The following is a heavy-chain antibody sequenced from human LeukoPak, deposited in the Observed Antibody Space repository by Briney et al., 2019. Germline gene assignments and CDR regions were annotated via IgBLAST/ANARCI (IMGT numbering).Heavy chain of an antibody. CDR1: GYTFTSNY. V-gene: IGHV1-46*01. CDR2: INTSGGRT. D-gene: IGHD3-10*01. Sequence: ASVKVSCKASGYTFTSNYMHWVRQARAQGLEWMGIINTSGGRTSYAQKLQGRVTMTRDTAATTVYMELSSLRSEDTAVYYCARDGITMVRGVFDYWGQGTLVTVSS. J-gene: IGHJ4*02. CDR3: ARDGITMVRGVFDY.